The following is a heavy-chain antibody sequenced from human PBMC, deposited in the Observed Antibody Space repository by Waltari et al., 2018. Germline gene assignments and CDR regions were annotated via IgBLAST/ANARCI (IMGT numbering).Heavy chain of an antibody. D-gene: IGHD4-17*01. CDR2: INPSGGST. V-gene: IGHV1-46*01. CDR3: ARDPQRTTVVTNVWGPDY. CDR1: GYTFTSYY. Sequence: CKASGYTFTSYYMHWVRQAPGQGLEWMGIINPSGGSTSYAQKFQGRVTMTRDTSASTVYMELSSLRSEDTAVYYCARDPQRTTVVTNVWGPDYWGQGTLVTVSS. J-gene: IGHJ4*02.